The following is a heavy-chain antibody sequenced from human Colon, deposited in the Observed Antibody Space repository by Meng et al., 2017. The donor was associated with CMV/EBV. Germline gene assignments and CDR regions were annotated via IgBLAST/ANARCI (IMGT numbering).Heavy chain of an antibody. CDR1: GFNFRSSA. J-gene: IGHJ4*02. Sequence: ESLKISCEVSGFNFRSSAMSGVRQAPGKGLEWVSSISGAGTATFYADSVKGRFTISRDTPKNTLFLQLNSLRAEDTAVYYCARGVTAVGQRHYFDHWGQGTQVTVSS. D-gene: IGHD3-10*01. CDR2: ISGAGTAT. V-gene: IGHV3-23*01. CDR3: ARGVTAVGQRHYFDH.